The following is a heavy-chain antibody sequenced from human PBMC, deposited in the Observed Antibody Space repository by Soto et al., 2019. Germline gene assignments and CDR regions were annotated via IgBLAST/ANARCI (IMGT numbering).Heavy chain of an antibody. CDR2: IKSKTDCGTT. V-gene: IGHV3-15*01. D-gene: IGHD3-3*01. Sequence: LSCGASGFTVRNAWMIWVRQATWNRLEWVGRIKSKTDCGTTDYAAPVKGRFTISRDDSKNTLYLQMNSLKTEDTAVYYCTTENDFWSGYKYYYYYGMDVWGQGTTVTVSS. J-gene: IGHJ6*02. CDR3: TTENDFWSGYKYYYYYGMDV. CDR1: GFTVRNAW.